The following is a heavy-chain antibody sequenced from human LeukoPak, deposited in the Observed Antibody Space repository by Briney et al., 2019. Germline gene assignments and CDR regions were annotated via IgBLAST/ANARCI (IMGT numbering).Heavy chain of an antibody. CDR2: ISSNGGST. CDR3: ARVGGLAALDAFDI. J-gene: IGHJ3*02. V-gene: IGHV3-64*01. Sequence: PGGSLRLSCAASGFTFSSYAMHWVRQAPGKGLEYVSAISSNGGSTYYANSVKGRFTISRDNSKNTLYFQMGSLRAEDVAVYYCARVGGLAALDAFDIWGQGTMVTVSS. D-gene: IGHD6-19*01. CDR1: GFTFSSYA.